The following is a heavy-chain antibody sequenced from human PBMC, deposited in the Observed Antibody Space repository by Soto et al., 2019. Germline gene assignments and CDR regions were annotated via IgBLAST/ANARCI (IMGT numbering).Heavy chain of an antibody. V-gene: IGHV1-69*05. D-gene: IGHD2-8*01. J-gene: IGHJ5*02. Sequence: QVQLVQSGAEVKKPGSSVKVSCKASGGTFSSYVISWVRQAPGQGLEWMGGIIPISDTANYAQKFQGRVTISXGESTSTAYMELSSLGSEDTGVYYCARGLYYWFAPWGQGTLVTVSS. CDR1: GGTFSSYV. CDR2: IIPISDTA. CDR3: ARGLYYWFAP.